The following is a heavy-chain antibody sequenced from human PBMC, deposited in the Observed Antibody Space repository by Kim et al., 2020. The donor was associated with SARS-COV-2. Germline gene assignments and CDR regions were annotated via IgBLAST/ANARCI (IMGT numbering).Heavy chain of an antibody. CDR3: VIVPWWMGIINSGGGFDY. Sequence: GGSLRLSCSASGFTFGSYALHWVRQPPGKRLEYVSPITNNGDWTYFSDSVKGRFTISRDNSNNTLYLQMTSLRAEDTALYYCVIVPWWMGIINSGGGFDYWGQGAPVTVSS. D-gene: IGHD1-20*01. CDR2: ITNNGDWT. V-gene: IGHV3-64D*09. J-gene: IGHJ4*02. CDR1: GFTFGSYA.